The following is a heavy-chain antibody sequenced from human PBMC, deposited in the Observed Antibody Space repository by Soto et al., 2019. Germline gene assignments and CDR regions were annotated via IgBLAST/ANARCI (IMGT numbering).Heavy chain of an antibody. Sequence: PGGSLRLSCAASGFTFSDYYMSWIRQAPGQGLEWVSYISSSGSVIYSADSVKGRFTIARDNAKNSLYLQMNSLRADDTAGYYCARMGNLVFGFCGQGTLVTVSS. V-gene: IGHV3-11*01. CDR1: GFTFSDYY. J-gene: IGHJ4*02. CDR2: ISSSGSVI. CDR3: ARMGNLVFGF.